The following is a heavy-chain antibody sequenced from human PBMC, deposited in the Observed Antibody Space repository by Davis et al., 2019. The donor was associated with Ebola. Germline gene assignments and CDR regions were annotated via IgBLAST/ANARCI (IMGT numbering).Heavy chain of an antibody. V-gene: IGHV3-74*01. CDR3: VRLPGGITLSGEGDFHGLDV. J-gene: IGHJ6*02. CDR2: IDFDRNNT. Sequence: GESLKISCTASGFSFRHFWMHWVRQAPGKGLMWVSRIDFDRNNTTYADSVKGRFTISRDNAKNMLYLQMNSLTRDDTAVYYCVRLPGGITLSGEGDFHGLDVWGQGTTVTVS. CDR1: GFSFRHFW. D-gene: IGHD2-21*01.